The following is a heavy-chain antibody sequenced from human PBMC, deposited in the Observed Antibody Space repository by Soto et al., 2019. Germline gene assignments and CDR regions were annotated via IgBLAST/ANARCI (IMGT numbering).Heavy chain of an antibody. CDR2: ISSSSSYT. D-gene: IGHD2-2*03. CDR3: ARDLGREMDLFDAFDI. J-gene: IGHJ3*02. V-gene: IGHV3-11*06. CDR1: GFTFSDYY. Sequence: GGSLRLSCAASGFTFSDYYMSWIRQAPGKGLEWVSYISSSSSYTNYADSVKGRFTISRDNAKNSLYLQMNSLRAEDTAVYYCARDLGREMDLFDAFDIWGQGTTVTV.